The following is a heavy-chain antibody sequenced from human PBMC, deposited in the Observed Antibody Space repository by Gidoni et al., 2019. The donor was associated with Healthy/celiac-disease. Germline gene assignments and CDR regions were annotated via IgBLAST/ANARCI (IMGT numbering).Heavy chain of an antibody. CDR3: ARTQLGEGWFDP. V-gene: IGHV1-8*01. J-gene: IGHJ5*02. D-gene: IGHD3-10*01. CDR2: MNPNSGNT. CDR1: GYTFTSYD. Sequence: QAQLLQPGAEVKKPGSSVKVSCKPSGYTFTSYDINWVRQATGQGLEWMGWMNPNSGNTGYAQKFQGRVTMTRNTSISTAYMELSSLRSEDTAVYYCARTQLGEGWFDPWGQGTLVTVSS.